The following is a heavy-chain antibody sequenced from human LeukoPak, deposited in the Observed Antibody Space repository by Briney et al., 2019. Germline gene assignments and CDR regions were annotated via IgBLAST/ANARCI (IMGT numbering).Heavy chain of an antibody. J-gene: IGHJ3*02. D-gene: IGHD1-26*01. V-gene: IGHV1-18*01. CDR1: GYTFISYG. CDR2: ISAYNGIT. CDR3: ARDSGWELLGGDPDNGFDI. Sequence: GASVKVSCKASGYTFISYGISWVRQAPGQGLEWMGWISAYNGITNYAQKFQGRVTMTTDTSTSTAYMELRSLRSNDTAVYYCARDSGWELLGGDPDNGFDIWGQGTMVTVSS.